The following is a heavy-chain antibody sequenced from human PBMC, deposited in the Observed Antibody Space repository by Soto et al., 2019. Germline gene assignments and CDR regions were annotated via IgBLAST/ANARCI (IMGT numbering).Heavy chain of an antibody. D-gene: IGHD2-2*01. Sequence: QVQLVQSGAEVKKPGSSVKVSCKASGGTFGSYAISWVRQAPGQGLEWMGGIIPIPGTANYAQKFQGRVTIAADESTSTAYMELSRLRCEDTAVYYCARSQGSSTSLEIYYYYYYGMDVWGQGTTVTVSS. CDR1: GGTFGSYA. V-gene: IGHV1-69*01. CDR2: IIPIPGTA. J-gene: IGHJ6*02. CDR3: ARSQGSSTSLEIYYYYYYGMDV.